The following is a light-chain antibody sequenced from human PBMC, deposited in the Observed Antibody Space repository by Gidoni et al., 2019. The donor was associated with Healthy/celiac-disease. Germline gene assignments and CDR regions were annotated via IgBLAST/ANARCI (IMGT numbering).Light chain of an antibody. CDR3: QQRSNWPPWT. CDR2: DAS. J-gene: IGKJ1*01. CDR1: QSVSSY. V-gene: IGKV3-11*01. Sequence: ELVLTQSPATLSLSPGERATLSCRASQSVSSYLAWYKQKPGQAPRRLIYDASNRATGIPARFSGRGSGTDFTLTISSLEPEDLAVYYCQQRSNWPPWTFGQXTKVEIK.